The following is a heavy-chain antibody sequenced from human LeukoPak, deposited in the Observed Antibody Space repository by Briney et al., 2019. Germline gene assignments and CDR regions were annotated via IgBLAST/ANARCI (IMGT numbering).Heavy chain of an antibody. V-gene: IGHV1-8*01. D-gene: IGHD6-13*01. J-gene: IGHJ4*02. Sequence: ASVKVSCKASGYTFTNYDINWVRRATGQGLEWMGWMNPNSGNTGYAQKFQGRVTMTRSTSISTAYMELSSLTSEDTAVYYCARCSSSWYFDYWGQGTLVTVSS. CDR2: MNPNSGNT. CDR1: GYTFTNYD. CDR3: ARCSSSWYFDY.